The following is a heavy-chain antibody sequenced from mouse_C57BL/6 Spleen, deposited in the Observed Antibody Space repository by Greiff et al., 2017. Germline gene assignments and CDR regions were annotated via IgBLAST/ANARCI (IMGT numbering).Heavy chain of an antibody. D-gene: IGHD2-3*01. CDR2: IYPGDGDT. CDR3: AYDGNWYFDV. Sequence: QVQLKESGAELVKPGASVKISCKASGYAFSSYWMNWVKQRPGKGLEWIGQIYPGDGDTNYNGKFKGKATLTADKSSSTAYMQLSSLTSEDSAVYFCAYDGNWYFDVWGTGTTVTVSS. CDR1: GYAFSSYW. V-gene: IGHV1-80*01. J-gene: IGHJ1*03.